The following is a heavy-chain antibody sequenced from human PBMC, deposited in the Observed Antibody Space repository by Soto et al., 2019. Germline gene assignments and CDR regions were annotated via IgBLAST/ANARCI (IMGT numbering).Heavy chain of an antibody. CDR3: ARAKYGVVPVHFDY. Sequence: QVQLVESGGGVVQPGRSLRLSCAASGFTFSSYGMHWVRQAPGKGLEWVAVIWYDGSNKYYADSVKGRFTISRDNSKNTLYLQMNSLRAEDTAVYYCARAKYGVVPVHFDYWGQGTLVTVSS. J-gene: IGHJ4*02. CDR2: IWYDGSNK. CDR1: GFTFSSYG. V-gene: IGHV3-33*01. D-gene: IGHD2-2*01.